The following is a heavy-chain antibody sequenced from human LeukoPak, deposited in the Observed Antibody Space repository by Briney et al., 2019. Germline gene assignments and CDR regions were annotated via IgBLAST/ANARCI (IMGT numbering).Heavy chain of an antibody. D-gene: IGHD3-16*01. Sequence: ASVKVSCKASGGTFSSYAISWVRQAPGQGLEWMGGIIPIFGTANYAQKFQGRVTITADKSTSTAYMELSSLRSEDTAVYYCAREYDYVWGSFLLNWFDPWGQGTLVTVSS. CDR2: IIPIFGTA. CDR3: AREYDYVWGSFLLNWFDP. V-gene: IGHV1-69*06. CDR1: GGTFSSYA. J-gene: IGHJ5*02.